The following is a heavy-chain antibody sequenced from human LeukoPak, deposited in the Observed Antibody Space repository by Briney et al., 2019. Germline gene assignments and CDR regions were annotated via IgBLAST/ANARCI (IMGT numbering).Heavy chain of an antibody. Sequence: ASVKVSCKASGYTFTGYYMHWVRQAPGQGLEWMGWINPNSGGTNYAQKFQGRVTMTRDTSISTAYMELSSLRSEDTAVYYCARESAYSSSWYGLVNWFDPWGQGTLVTVSS. D-gene: IGHD6-13*01. CDR3: ARESAYSSSWYGLVNWFDP. CDR2: INPNSGGT. V-gene: IGHV1-2*02. CDR1: GYTFTGYY. J-gene: IGHJ5*02.